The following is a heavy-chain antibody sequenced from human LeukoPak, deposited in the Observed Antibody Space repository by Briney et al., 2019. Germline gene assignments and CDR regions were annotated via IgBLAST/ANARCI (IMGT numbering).Heavy chain of an antibody. CDR2: IYPGDSDT. D-gene: IGHD4-17*01. CDR1: GYSFTNYW. Sequence: GESLKISCKGSGYSFTNYWIGWVRQMPGKGLEWVAIIYPGDSDTRYSPSFQGQVTISADKSISTAYLQWSSLKASDTAMYYCARQDYGDYVGAFDIWGQGTMVTVSS. V-gene: IGHV5-51*01. CDR3: ARQDYGDYVGAFDI. J-gene: IGHJ3*02.